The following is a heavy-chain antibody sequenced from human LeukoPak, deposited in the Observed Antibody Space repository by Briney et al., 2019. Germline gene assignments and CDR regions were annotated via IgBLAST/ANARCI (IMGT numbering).Heavy chain of an antibody. Sequence: SETLSLTCTVSGGSISSGDYYWSWIRQPPGKGLEWIGYIYYSGSTYYNPSLKSRVTISVDTSKNQFSLKLSSVTAADTAVYYCARVGSITIFGVGRGALTYWGQGTLVTVSS. D-gene: IGHD3-3*01. CDR2: IYYSGST. V-gene: IGHV4-30-4*01. CDR1: GGSISSGDYY. J-gene: IGHJ4*02. CDR3: ARVGSITIFGVGRGALTY.